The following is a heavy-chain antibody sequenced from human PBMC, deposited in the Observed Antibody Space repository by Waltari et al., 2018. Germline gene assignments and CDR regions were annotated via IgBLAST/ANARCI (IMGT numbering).Heavy chain of an antibody. CDR2: TFHGGPP. CDR3: AKLATSTLEYLDS. J-gene: IGHJ4*02. CDR1: GGSITIDDG. V-gene: IGHV4-4*03. Sequence: QVQLQESGPGLVKPPGTLSPTCSVPGGSITIDDGWAWVRQFPAKGPQRIGETFHGGPPIDTPALKSPLMISIPKSKTQVSLNLSSAAAPDTAVYYCAKLATSTLEYLDSWGQRSPVTFSS. D-gene: IGHD3-3*01.